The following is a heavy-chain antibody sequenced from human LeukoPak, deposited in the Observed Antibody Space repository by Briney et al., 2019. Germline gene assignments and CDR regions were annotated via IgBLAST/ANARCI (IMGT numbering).Heavy chain of an antibody. CDR2: IYPAASDT. Sequence: EALKISCKGSGYSFTSYWIGWVRQMPGKCLDGVGIIYPAASDTRYSPSFQGQVTISADTSISTASLQWSSLKPSATAMYYCARQAGDGSWTKDWGQGPLVTVSS. CDR3: ARQAGDGSWTKD. D-gene: IGHD5-24*01. CDR1: GYSFTSYW. J-gene: IGHJ4*02. V-gene: IGHV5-51*01.